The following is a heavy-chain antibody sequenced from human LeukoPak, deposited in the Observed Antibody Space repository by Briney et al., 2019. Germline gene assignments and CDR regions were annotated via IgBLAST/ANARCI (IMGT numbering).Heavy chain of an antibody. CDR3: ARETLPGGGAFDI. CDR2: IYSGGST. CDR1: GFTVSSNY. V-gene: IGHV3-66*01. J-gene: IGHJ3*02. D-gene: IGHD1-14*01. Sequence: GGSLRLSSAASGFTVSSNYMSWVRQAPGKGLEWVSVIYSGGSTYYADSVKGRFTISRDNSKNTLYLQMNSLRAEDTAVYYCARETLPGGGAFDIWGQGTMVTVSS.